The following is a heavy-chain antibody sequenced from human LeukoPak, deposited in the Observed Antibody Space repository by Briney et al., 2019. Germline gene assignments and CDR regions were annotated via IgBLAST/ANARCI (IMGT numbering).Heavy chain of an antibody. CDR2: IYHSGST. D-gene: IGHD5-12*01. V-gene: IGHV4-38-2*02. J-gene: IGHJ4*02. Sequence: PSETLSLTCTVSGYSISSGYYWGWIRQPPGKGLEWIGSIYHSGSTYYNPSLKSRVTISVDTSKNQFSLKLSSVTAADTAVYYCAREGGYDQIDYWGQGTLVTVSS. CDR1: GYSISSGYY. CDR3: AREGGYDQIDY.